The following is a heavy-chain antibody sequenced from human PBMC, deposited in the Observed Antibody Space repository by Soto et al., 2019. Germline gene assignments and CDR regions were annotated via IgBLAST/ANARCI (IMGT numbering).Heavy chain of an antibody. CDR1: GLPVSTNY. CDR3: AKNPGYYYDSTGYHFDY. J-gene: IGHJ4*02. D-gene: IGHD3-22*01. CDR2: IYSDGRT. Sequence: GGSLRLSCVVSGLPVSTNYMSWVRQAPGKGLEWVSFIYSDGRTFYADSVKGRFTVSRLSSKNTLYLQMNSLRAEDTAVYYCAKNPGYYYDSTGYHFDYWGQGTLVTVSS. V-gene: IGHV3-53*01.